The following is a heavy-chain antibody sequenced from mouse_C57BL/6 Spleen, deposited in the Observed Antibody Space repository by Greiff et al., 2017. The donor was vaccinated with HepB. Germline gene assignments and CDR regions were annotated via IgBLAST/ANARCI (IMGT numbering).Heavy chain of an antibody. Sequence: QVQLQQPGAELVMPGASVKLSCKASGYTFTSYWMHWVKQRPGQGLEWIGEIDPSDSYTNYNQKFKGKSTLTVDKSSSTAYMQLSSLTSEDSAVYYCARSGITTVVATSHVDYWGQGTTLTVSS. CDR1: GYTFTSYW. D-gene: IGHD1-1*01. V-gene: IGHV1-69*01. CDR2: IDPSDSYT. CDR3: ARSGITTVVATSHVDY. J-gene: IGHJ2*01.